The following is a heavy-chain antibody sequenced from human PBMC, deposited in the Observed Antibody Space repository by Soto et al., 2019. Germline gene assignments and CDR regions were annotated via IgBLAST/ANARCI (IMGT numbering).Heavy chain of an antibody. Sequence: GGSLRLSCAASGFTFSSYGMHWVRQAPGKGLEWVGFIRTKAYGGTTEYAASVKGRFTISTDASKSIAYLQLNSLKTEDTAVYYCTTNTYGSHWGQGTLVTVSS. CDR2: IRTKAYGGTT. CDR1: GFTFSSYG. D-gene: IGHD5-18*01. CDR3: TTNTYGSH. J-gene: IGHJ4*02. V-gene: IGHV3-49*04.